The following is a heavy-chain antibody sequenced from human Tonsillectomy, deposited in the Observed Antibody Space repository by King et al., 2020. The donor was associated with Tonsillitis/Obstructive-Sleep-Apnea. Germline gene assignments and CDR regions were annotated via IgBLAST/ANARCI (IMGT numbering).Heavy chain of an antibody. V-gene: IGHV5-51*01. J-gene: IGHJ6*03. CDR3: ARGSTDYYYYMDV. CDR2: IYPDDSDT. Sequence: QLVQSGAEVKKPGESLKISCKGSGYSFTSYWIAWVRQMPGKGLEWMGIIYPDDSDTRYSPSFQGQVTISADKSISTAYLQWSSLKAPDTAMYYCARGSTDYYYYMDVWGKGTTVTVSS. D-gene: IGHD2-2*01. CDR1: GYSFTSYW.